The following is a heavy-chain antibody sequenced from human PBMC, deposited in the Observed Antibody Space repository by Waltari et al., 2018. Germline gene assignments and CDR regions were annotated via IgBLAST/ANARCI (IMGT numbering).Heavy chain of an antibody. V-gene: IGHV3-21*02. J-gene: IGHJ4*02. CDR3: ARVSGRLERYSDLDY. D-gene: IGHD1-26*01. CDR1: GFTFSSYS. CDR2: INSDNSYR. Sequence: EVQLVESGGGLVKPGGSLRLSCAASGFTFSSYSMNWLRQAPGKGLEWISSINSDNSYRYYAVSARGRFTISRDNAQNSVWLQMDSLRAEDTALYYCARVSGRLERYSDLDYWGQGTLVTVSS.